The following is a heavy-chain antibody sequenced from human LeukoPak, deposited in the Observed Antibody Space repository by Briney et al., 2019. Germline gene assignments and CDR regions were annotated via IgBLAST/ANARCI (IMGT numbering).Heavy chain of an antibody. D-gene: IGHD4-17*01. V-gene: IGHV3-43D*03. CDR2: ISWDGGST. CDR3: AKDRLITVPKLEDDVFDI. J-gene: IGHJ3*02. Sequence: GGSLRLSCAASGFTFDDYAMHWVRQAPGKGLEWVSLISWDGGSTYYADSVKGRFTISRDNAKNSLFLQMNSLRAEDTALYYCAKDRLITVPKLEDDVFDIWGQGTMVTVSS. CDR1: GFTFDDYA.